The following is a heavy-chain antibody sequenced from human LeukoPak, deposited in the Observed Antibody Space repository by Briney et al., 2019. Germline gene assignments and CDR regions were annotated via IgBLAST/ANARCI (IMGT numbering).Heavy chain of an antibody. V-gene: IGHV4-34*01. CDR2: INHSGST. Sequence: SETLSLTCAVYGGSFSGYYWSWIRQPPGKGLEWIGEINHSGSTNYNPSLKSRVTISVDTSKNQFSLKLSSVTAADTAVYYCEGSSGYYYRPYYFDYWGQGTLVTVSS. J-gene: IGHJ4*02. CDR1: GGSFSGYY. D-gene: IGHD3-22*01. CDR3: EGSSGYYYRPYYFDY.